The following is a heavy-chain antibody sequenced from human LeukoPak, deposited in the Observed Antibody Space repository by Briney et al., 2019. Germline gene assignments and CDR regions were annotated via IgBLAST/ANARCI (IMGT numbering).Heavy chain of an antibody. CDR3: AKEDRVIYDFWSGYPSAGVDY. V-gene: IGHV3-30*18. CDR2: ISYDGSNK. J-gene: IGHJ4*02. D-gene: IGHD3-3*01. Sequence: PGGSLRLSCAASGFTFSSYGMHWVRQAPGKGLEWVAVISYDGSNKYYADSVKGRFTISRDNSKNTLYLQMNSLRAEDTAVYYCAKEDRVIYDFWSGYPSAGVDYWGQGTLVTVSS. CDR1: GFTFSSYG.